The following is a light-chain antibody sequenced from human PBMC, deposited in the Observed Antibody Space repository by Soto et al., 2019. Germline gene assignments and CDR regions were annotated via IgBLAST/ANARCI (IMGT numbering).Light chain of an antibody. CDR1: QSISSW. CDR2: KAS. Sequence: DIQMTQSPSTLSASVGDRVTITCRASQSISSWLAWYQQKPGKAPKRLIYKASSLESGVPSRFSGSGSGTEFTLTISSLQPDDFATYYCHQYNSYSPTWTFGQGTKVEIK. CDR3: HQYNSYSPTWT. J-gene: IGKJ1*01. V-gene: IGKV1-5*03.